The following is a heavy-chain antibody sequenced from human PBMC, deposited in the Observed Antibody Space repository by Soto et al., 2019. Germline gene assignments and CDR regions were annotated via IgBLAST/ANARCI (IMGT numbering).Heavy chain of an antibody. CDR1: GGSISSSNC. Sequence: PSETLSLTCAVSGGSISSSNCWSWVRQPPGKGLEWIGEISHLGSTNYNPSLKSRVTISVDKSKNQFSLKLSSVTAADTAVYYCARDQSLYGDCLAYWGQGTLVTVSS. CDR3: ARDQSLYGDCLAY. CDR2: ISHLGST. V-gene: IGHV4-4*02. D-gene: IGHD4-17*01. J-gene: IGHJ4*02.